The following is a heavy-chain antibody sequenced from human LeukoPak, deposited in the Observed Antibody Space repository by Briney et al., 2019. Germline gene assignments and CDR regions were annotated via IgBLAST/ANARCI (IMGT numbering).Heavy chain of an antibody. D-gene: IGHD5-18*01. Sequence: PGGSLRLSCAASGFTFSSYAMSWVRQAPGKGLEWVSASSGSGGSTYYADSVRGRFTISRDNSKNTLYLQMNSLRAEDTAVYYCARGGYSYALYWYFDLWGRGTLVTVSS. CDR1: GFTFSSYA. CDR3: ARGGYSYALYWYFDL. V-gene: IGHV3-23*01. J-gene: IGHJ2*01. CDR2: SSGSGGST.